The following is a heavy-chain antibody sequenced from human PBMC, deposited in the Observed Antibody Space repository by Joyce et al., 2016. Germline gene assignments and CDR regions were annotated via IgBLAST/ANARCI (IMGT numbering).Heavy chain of an antibody. CDR1: GFSFRSTW. CDR3: VTGLCIGTACHWDDAFDV. D-gene: IGHD2-15*01. Sequence: EVQLVESGGGLVKPGGSLRLSCAASGFSFRSTWVTWVRQAPGKGLAWVGRVKRKSQGGTTDDAAPVKGRFTISRDDSRDTAYLQMNSLKSEDTGVYFCVTGLCIGTACHWDDAFDVWGQGTMVTVSS. CDR2: VKRKSQGGTT. J-gene: IGHJ3*01. V-gene: IGHV3-15*01.